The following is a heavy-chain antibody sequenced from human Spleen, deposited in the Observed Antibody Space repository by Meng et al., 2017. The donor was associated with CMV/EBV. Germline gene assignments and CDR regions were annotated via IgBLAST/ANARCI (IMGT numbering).Heavy chain of an antibody. D-gene: IGHD6-19*01. CDR1: GYSFTSYW. V-gene: IGHV5-51*01. CDR2: IHPDDSDT. Sequence: GGSLRLSCKGSGYSFTSYWIGWVRQMPGKGLEWMGIIHPDDSDTRSSPSFQGQVTISADKSISTAYLQWTSLKASDTAMYYCARSGYISGTFDYWGQGTLVTVSS. J-gene: IGHJ4*02. CDR3: ARSGYISGTFDY.